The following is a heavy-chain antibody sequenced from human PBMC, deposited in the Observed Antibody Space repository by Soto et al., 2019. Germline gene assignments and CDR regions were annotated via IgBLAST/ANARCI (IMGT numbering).Heavy chain of an antibody. CDR3: ASSSGSGYRAFDY. V-gene: IGHV1-69*02. CDR2: INPILSMS. Sequence: QVQLVQSGAEVKKPGSSVRVSCKASGDTFTFYSINWVRQAPGLGLEWMGRINPILSMSNYAQRFQGRVTMTADKSTSTAYMELSRLRSEDTAMYYCASSSGSGYRAFDYWGQGALVTVSS. J-gene: IGHJ4*02. D-gene: IGHD3-10*01. CDR1: GDTFTFYS.